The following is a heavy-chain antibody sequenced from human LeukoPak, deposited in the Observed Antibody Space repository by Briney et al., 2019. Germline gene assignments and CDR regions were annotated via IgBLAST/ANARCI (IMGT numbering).Heavy chain of an antibody. CDR1: GGSISSYY. CDR2: IYYSGST. Sequence: PSETLSLTCTVSGGSISSYYRSWVRQPPGKGLEWIGYIYYSGSTNYNPSLKSRVTISVDTSKNQFSLKLSSVTAADTAVYYCARATYSGSYLDYWGQGTLVTVSS. D-gene: IGHD1-26*01. J-gene: IGHJ4*02. CDR3: ARATYSGSYLDY. V-gene: IGHV4-59*01.